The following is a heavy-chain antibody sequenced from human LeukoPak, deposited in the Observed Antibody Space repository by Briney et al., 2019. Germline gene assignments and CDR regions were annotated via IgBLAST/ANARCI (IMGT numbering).Heavy chain of an antibody. Sequence: ASVKVSCKASGYTFTNQLFHWVRQAPGQGLEWMGLINPSGGSTRYQQKFQGRVTMTRDMSTSTVYMELSSLRSEDTAVYYCARESDSYDFGVVNGYYFHMDVWGKGTTVTVSS. V-gene: IGHV1-46*01. D-gene: IGHD3-3*01. CDR2: INPSGGST. CDR3: ARESDSYDFGVVNGYYFHMDV. CDR1: GYTFTNQL. J-gene: IGHJ6*03.